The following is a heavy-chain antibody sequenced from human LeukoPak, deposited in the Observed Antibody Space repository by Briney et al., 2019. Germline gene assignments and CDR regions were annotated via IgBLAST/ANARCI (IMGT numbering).Heavy chain of an antibody. V-gene: IGHV1-24*01. J-gene: IGHJ4*02. CDR2: FDPEDDET. D-gene: IGHD5-12*01. CDR1: GYTLTELS. CDR3: AAGLKDSGYEPLFDF. Sequence: ASVKVSCKVSGYTLTELSMHWVRQAPGKGLEWMGGFDPEDDETIYAQRFQGRVTMTEDTSSDTAYMDLSSLRSEDTAMYYCAAGLKDSGYEPLFDFWGQGTLVTVSS.